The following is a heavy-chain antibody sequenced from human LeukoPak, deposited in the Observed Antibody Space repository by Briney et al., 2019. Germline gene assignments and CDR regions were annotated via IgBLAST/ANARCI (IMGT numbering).Heavy chain of an antibody. J-gene: IGHJ6*03. Sequence: GGTLRLSCAASGFTFSSYAMSWVRQAPGKGLEWVSAISGSGGSTYYADSVKGRFTISRDNSKNTLYLQMNSLRAEDTAVYYCAKVGWYNYDFWSGYFYYMDVWGKGTTVTVSS. CDR3: AKVGWYNYDFWSGYFYYMDV. CDR2: ISGSGGST. D-gene: IGHD3-3*01. V-gene: IGHV3-23*01. CDR1: GFTFSSYA.